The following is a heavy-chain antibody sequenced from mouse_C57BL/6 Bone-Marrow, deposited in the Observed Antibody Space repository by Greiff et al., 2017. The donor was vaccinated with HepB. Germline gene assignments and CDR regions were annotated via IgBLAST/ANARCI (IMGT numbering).Heavy chain of an antibody. Sequence: VKLMESGAELARPGASVKLSCKASGYTFTSYGLSWVKQRTGQGLEWIGEIYPRSGNTYYNEKFKGKATLTADKSSSTAYMELRSLTSEDSAVYFCALSSSYAMDYWGQGTSVTVSS. V-gene: IGHV1-81*01. J-gene: IGHJ4*01. D-gene: IGHD1-1*01. CDR3: ALSSSYAMDY. CDR1: GYTFTSYG. CDR2: IYPRSGNT.